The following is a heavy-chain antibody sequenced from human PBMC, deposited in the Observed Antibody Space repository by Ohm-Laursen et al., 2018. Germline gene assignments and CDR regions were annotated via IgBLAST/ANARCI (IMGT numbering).Heavy chain of an antibody. V-gene: IGHV3-11*01. J-gene: IGHJ6*02. D-gene: IGHD2-2*02. Sequence: SLRLSCTASGFTFSDYYMSWIRQAPGQGLEWVSYISSTGITKSYADSVKGRFPISRDNAKSSLYLQMNSLRADDTAIYYCARRIPLYGMDVWGQGTTVTVSS. CDR2: ISSTGITK. CDR1: GFTFSDYY. CDR3: ARRIPLYGMDV.